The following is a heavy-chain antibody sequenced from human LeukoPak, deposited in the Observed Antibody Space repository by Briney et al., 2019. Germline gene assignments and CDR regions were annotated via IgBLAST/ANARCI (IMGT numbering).Heavy chain of an antibody. V-gene: IGHV3-33*01. Sequence: PGRSLRLSCAASGFTFSSYGMHWVRQAPGKGLEWVAVIWYDGSNKYYADSVKGRFTISRDNSKNTLYLQMSSLRVEDTAVYYCARELSQIVWGGLDYGGQGTLVSVSS. CDR3: ARELSQIVWGGLDY. D-gene: IGHD2-21*01. CDR1: GFTFSSYG. J-gene: IGHJ4*02. CDR2: IWYDGSNK.